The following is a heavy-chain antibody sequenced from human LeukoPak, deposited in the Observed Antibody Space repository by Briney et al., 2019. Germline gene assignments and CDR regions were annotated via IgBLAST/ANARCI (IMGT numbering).Heavy chain of an antibody. V-gene: IGHV3-21*01. D-gene: IGHD4-11*01. J-gene: IGHJ6*03. CDR1: GFTFSSYS. CDR2: ISSSSSYI. Sequence: GGSLRLSCAASGFTFSSYSMNWVRQAPGKGLEWVSSISSSSSYIYYADSVKGRFTISRDNAKNSLYLQMNSLRAEDTAVYYCASYTFYSNYEDSTMDVWGKGTTVTVSS. CDR3: ASYTFYSNYEDSTMDV.